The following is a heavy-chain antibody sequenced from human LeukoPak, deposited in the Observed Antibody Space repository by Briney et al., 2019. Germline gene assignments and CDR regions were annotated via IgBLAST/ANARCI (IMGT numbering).Heavy chain of an antibody. V-gene: IGHV4-34*01. CDR3: ARGYYFDY. CDR2: INHSGST. Sequence: SETLSLTCAVYGGSFSGYYWSWIRQPPGKGLEWIGEINHSGSTNYNPSLKSRVTISVDTSKNQFSLKLSSVTAADTAVYYCARGYYFDYWGQGTLVTVSS. J-gene: IGHJ4*02. CDR1: GGSFSGYY.